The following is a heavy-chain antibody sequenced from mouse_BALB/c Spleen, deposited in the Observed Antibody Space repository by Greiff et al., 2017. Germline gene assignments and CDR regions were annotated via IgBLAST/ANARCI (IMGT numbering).Heavy chain of an antibody. CDR2: INPYNGDT. CDR1: GYSFTGYF. D-gene: IGHD1-1*01. CDR3: AREGLYYGSSYDYFDY. Sequence: EVKLQESGPELVKPGASVKISCKASGYSFTGYFMNWVMQSHGKSLEWIGRINPYNGDTFYNQKFKGKATLTVDKSSSTAHMELRSLASEDSAVYYCAREGLYYGSSYDYFDYWGQGTTLTVSS. J-gene: IGHJ2*01. V-gene: IGHV1-20*02.